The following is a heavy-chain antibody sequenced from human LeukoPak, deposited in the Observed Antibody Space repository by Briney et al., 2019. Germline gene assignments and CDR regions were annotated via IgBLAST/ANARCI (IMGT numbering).Heavy chain of an antibody. J-gene: IGHJ4*02. CDR3: ARGGSYGGYHSY. D-gene: IGHD4-23*01. CDR1: GFAFNSC. Sequence: PGGSLRLSCAASGFAFNSCMNWVRQAPGKGLEWVSSISSSSSYIYYEDSVKGRFTISRDNAKNSLYLQMNSLRAEDTALYYCARGGSYGGYHSYWGQGTLVTVSS. V-gene: IGHV3-21*01. CDR2: ISSSSSYI.